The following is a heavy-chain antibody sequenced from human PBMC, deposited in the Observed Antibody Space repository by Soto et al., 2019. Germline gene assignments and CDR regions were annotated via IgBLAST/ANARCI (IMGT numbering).Heavy chain of an antibody. V-gene: IGHV3-74*01. CDR2: INSDGSST. J-gene: IGHJ6*03. D-gene: IGHD3-9*01. CDR3: ARGGFYYDILTGYYYYYYMDV. Sequence: EVQLVESGGGLVQPGGSLRLSCAASGFTFSSYWMHWVRQAPGKGLVWVSRINSDGSSTSYADSVKGRFTISRDNAKNTLYLQMNRLRAEDTAVYYCARGGFYYDILTGYYYYYYMDVWGKGTTVTVSS. CDR1: GFTFSSYW.